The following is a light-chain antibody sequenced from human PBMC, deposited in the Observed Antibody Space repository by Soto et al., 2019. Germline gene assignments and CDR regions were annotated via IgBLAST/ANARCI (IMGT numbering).Light chain of an antibody. CDR3: QQYNNWWT. CDR2: GTS. Sequence: FVLTQSPGTLSLSHGERATLSCRASQSVVNNLAWYQQKPGQAPRLLIYGTSTRATGIPARFSGSGSGTEFTLTISSLQSEDFAVYYCQQYNNWWTFGQGTKVDIK. J-gene: IGKJ1*01. CDR1: QSVVNN. V-gene: IGKV3-15*01.